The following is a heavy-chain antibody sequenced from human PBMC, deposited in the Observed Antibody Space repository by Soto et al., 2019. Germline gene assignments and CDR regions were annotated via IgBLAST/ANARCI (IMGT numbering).Heavy chain of an antibody. CDR1: GGSFSGYY. J-gene: IGHJ4*02. V-gene: IGHV4-34*01. Sequence: PSETLSLTCAVYGGSFSGYYWSWIRQPPGKGLEWIGEINHSGSTNYNPSLKGRVTISVDTSKNQFSLKLSSVTAADTAVYYCARAAPRYCSGGSCYSGRHYWGQGTLVTVSS. CDR2: INHSGST. D-gene: IGHD2-15*01. CDR3: ARAAPRYCSGGSCYSGRHY.